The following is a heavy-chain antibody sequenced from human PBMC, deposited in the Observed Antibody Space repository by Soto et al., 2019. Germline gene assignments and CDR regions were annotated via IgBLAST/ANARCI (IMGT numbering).Heavy chain of an antibody. CDR2: IKSETSGGTT. J-gene: IGHJ5*02. D-gene: IGHD3-3*01. CDR1: GFTFSNAG. CDR3: PAACKPWSSCHDSTFRS. V-gene: IGHV3-15*01. Sequence: EVQLVESGGGVVKPGGSLRLSCAASGFTFSNAGMNWVRQAPGKGLEWVGLIKSETSGGTTDYSATVKGRITITRSDSKNPLYQQMNRLKTEDTAVYYWPAACKPWSSCHDSTFRSWGQGNLVTVSS.